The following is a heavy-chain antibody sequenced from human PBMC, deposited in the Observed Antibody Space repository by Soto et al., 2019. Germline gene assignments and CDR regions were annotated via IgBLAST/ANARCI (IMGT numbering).Heavy chain of an antibody. CDR3: TRDLNGGNPFDY. D-gene: IGHD2-8*01. Sequence: QVQLVQSGAEVKKPGASVRVSCKASGYTLKNYAIHWVRQAAGQRLEWLAWIDPGSGNPTYSQKFQGRIALSRDNSASTFYMDLSSLTSEDTAVYFCTRDLNGGNPFDYWGQGTLVTVSS. J-gene: IGHJ4*02. CDR1: GYTLKNYA. V-gene: IGHV1-3*01. CDR2: IDPGSGNP.